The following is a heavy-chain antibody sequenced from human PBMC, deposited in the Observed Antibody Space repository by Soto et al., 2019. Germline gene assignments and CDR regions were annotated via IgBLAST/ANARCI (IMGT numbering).Heavy chain of an antibody. D-gene: IGHD3-9*01. V-gene: IGHV4-39*01. CDR1: GGSISSSSYY. J-gene: IGHJ6*02. Sequence: PSETLSLTCTVSGGSISSSSYYWGWIRQPPGKGLEWIGSIYYSGSTYYNPSLKSRVTISVDTSKNQFSLKLSSVTAADTAVYYCASPRFDYDILTGYYNYYYYGMDVWGQGTTVTVSS. CDR2: IYYSGST. CDR3: ASPRFDYDILTGYYNYYYYGMDV.